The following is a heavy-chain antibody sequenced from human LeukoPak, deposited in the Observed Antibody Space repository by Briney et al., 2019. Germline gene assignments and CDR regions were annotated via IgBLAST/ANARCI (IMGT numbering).Heavy chain of an antibody. J-gene: IGHJ5*02. CDR3: ARDSSPWYYYDRSGSNGSDP. V-gene: IGHV3-30-3*01. D-gene: IGHD3-22*01. Sequence: GGSLRLSCAASGFTFSSYAIHWVRQAPGKGLEWVAVIAYDGINKYYADSVKGRFTISRDNSKNTLYLQMNSLRAEDTAVYYCARDSSPWYYYDRSGSNGSDPWGQGTLVTVSS. CDR2: IAYDGINK. CDR1: GFTFSSYA.